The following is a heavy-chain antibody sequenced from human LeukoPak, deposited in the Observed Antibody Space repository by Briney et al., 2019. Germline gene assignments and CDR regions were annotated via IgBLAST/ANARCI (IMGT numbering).Heavy chain of an antibody. CDR2: INPNSGGT. CDR3: ARSSRGYSYGLPPAGYYYYMDV. J-gene: IGHJ6*03. V-gene: IGHV1-2*02. Sequence: ASVKVSCKASGYTFTGHYMHWVRQAPGQGLEWMGWINPNSGGTNYAQKFQGRVTMTRDTSISTAYMELSRLRSDDTAVYYCARSSRGYSYGLPPAGYYYYMDVWGKGTTVTVSS. CDR1: GYTFTGHY. D-gene: IGHD5-18*01.